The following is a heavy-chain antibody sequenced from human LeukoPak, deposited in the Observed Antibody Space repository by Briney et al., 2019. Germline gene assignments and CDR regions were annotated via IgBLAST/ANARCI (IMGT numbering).Heavy chain of an antibody. CDR3: ARTRTYYYGSGSYYHDY. CDR2: IDWDDDK. D-gene: IGHD3-10*01. Sequence: SGPALVKPTQTLTLTCTFSGFSLSTSGMCVSWIRQPPGKALEWLARIDWDDDKYYSTSLKTRLTISKDTSKNQVVLTMTNMDPVDTATYYCARTRTYYYGSGSYYHDYWGQGTLVTVSS. V-gene: IGHV2-70*11. CDR1: GFSLSTSGMC. J-gene: IGHJ4*02.